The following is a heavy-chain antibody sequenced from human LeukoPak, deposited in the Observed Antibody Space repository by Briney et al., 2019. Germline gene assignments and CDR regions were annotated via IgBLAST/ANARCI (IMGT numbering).Heavy chain of an antibody. CDR3: AKGGSKMTTGYFDY. Sequence: GGSLRLSCAASGFTFSSYGMHWVRQAPGKGLVWLAFIRYDGSNKYYADSVKGRFTISRDNSKNTLYLQMNSLRAEDTAVYYCAKGGSKMTTGYFDYWGQGTLVTVSS. CDR2: IRYDGSNK. J-gene: IGHJ4*02. V-gene: IGHV3-30*02. D-gene: IGHD4-17*01. CDR1: GFTFSSYG.